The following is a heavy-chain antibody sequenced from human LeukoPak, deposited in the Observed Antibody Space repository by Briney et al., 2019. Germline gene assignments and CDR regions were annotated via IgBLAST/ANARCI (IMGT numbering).Heavy chain of an antibody. D-gene: IGHD4-4*01. V-gene: IGHV1-69*02. Sequence: GASVKVSCKASGYTFTGYYMHWVRQAPGQGLEWMGRIIPILGIANYAQKFQGRVTITADKSTSTAYMELSSLRSEDTAVYYCARLYSNYGLGAFDIWGQGTMVTVSS. CDR2: IIPILGIA. CDR1: GYTFTGYY. CDR3: ARLYSNYGLGAFDI. J-gene: IGHJ3*02.